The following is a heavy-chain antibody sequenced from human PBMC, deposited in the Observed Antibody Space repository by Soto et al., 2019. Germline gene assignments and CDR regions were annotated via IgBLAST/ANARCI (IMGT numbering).Heavy chain of an antibody. V-gene: IGHV4-39*01. D-gene: IGHD3-3*01. CDR2: VYYSGST. CDR1: GASIISTTSSYY. CDR3: ARHFPLRVVRSTYFDA. Sequence: SETLSLTCTVSGASIISTTSSYYWGWVRQPPGKGLEWIGSVYYSGSTYLNPSLKSRVTISVDTPQNQFSLKLSSVTAADTAVYYCARHFPLRVVRSTYFDAWGQGTLVTVSS. J-gene: IGHJ5*02.